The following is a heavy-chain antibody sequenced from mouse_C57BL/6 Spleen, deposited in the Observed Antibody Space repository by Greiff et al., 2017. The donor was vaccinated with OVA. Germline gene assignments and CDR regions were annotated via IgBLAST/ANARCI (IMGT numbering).Heavy chain of an antibody. Sequence: EVQLQQSGPELVKPGASVKISCKASGYTFTDYYMNWVKQSHGKSLEWIGDINPNNGGTSYNQKFKGKATLTVDKSSSTAYMELRSLTSEDSAVYYCARQGGKGAMDYWGQGTSVTVSS. V-gene: IGHV1-26*01. CDR2: INPNNGGT. J-gene: IGHJ4*01. D-gene: IGHD1-3*01. CDR3: ARQGGKGAMDY. CDR1: GYTFTDYY.